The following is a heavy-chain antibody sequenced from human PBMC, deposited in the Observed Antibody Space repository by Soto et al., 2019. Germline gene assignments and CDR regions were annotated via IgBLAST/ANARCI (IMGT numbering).Heavy chain of an antibody. CDR3: ARYGTRGDW. J-gene: IGHJ5*01. D-gene: IGHD3-10*01. CDR2: ISSSGLTT. CDR1: GFTFRLYE. Sequence: PGGSLRLSCQASGFTFRLYEMHWVRKAPGKGLEWVSYISSSGLTTYYADFAEGRFTISRDNAKDSLYLHLNSLRVGDTAVYYFARYGTRGDWWGLGTQVTVSS. V-gene: IGHV3-48*03.